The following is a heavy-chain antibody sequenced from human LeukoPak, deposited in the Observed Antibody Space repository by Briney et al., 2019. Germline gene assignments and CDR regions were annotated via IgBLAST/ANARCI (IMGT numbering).Heavy chain of an antibody. V-gene: IGHV1-24*01. CDR2: FDPEDGET. Sequence: ASVKVSCKVSGYTLTELSMHWVRQAPGKGLEWMGGFDPEDGETIYAQKFQGRVTMTEDTSTDTAYMELSSLRSEDTAVYYCATLCGGSCFIREGPYYYYGMDVWGQGTTVTVSS. J-gene: IGHJ6*02. CDR1: GYTLTELS. CDR3: ATLCGGSCFIREGPYYYYGMDV. D-gene: IGHD2-15*01.